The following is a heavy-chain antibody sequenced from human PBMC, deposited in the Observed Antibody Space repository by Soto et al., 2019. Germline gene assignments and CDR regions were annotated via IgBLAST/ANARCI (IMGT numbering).Heavy chain of an antibody. D-gene: IGHD3-3*01. Sequence: QVQLVESGGGVVQPGRSLRLSCAASGFTFSSYGMHWVRQAQGKGLEWVAVIWYDGSNKYYADSVKGRFTISRDNSKNTLYLPMKSLRDEDTAGYYCARDRVTILNWFDPGGQGTLVTFSS. CDR2: IWYDGSNK. CDR1: GFTFSSYG. V-gene: IGHV3-33*01. CDR3: ARDRVTILNWFDP. J-gene: IGHJ5*02.